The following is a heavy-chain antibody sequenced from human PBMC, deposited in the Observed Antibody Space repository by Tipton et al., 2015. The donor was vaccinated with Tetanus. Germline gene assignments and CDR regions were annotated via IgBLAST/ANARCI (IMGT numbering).Heavy chain of an antibody. D-gene: IGHD3-16*01. V-gene: IGHV4-59*01. CDR2: IYYNGGT. Sequence: GLVKPSETLSLTCTVSGASISSSYWSWIRQPPGKGLEWIGSIYYNGGTNSNPSLKSRVAISVDTSRNQFSLRLTSVTAADTAVYYCVRGGNFYAMDVWGQGTTVTVSS. J-gene: IGHJ6*02. CDR3: VRGGNFYAMDV. CDR1: GASISSSY.